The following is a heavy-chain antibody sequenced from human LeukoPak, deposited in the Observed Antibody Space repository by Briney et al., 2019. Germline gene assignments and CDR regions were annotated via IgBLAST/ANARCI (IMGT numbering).Heavy chain of an antibody. CDR1: GGSISSGGYS. Sequence: PSQTLSLTCAVSGGSISSGGYSWSWIRQPPGKGLEWIGYIYHSGSTNYNPSLKSRVTISVDTSKNQFSLKLSSVTAADTAVYYCARAALAVADNWGQGTLVTVSS. V-gene: IGHV4-30-2*01. CDR3: ARAALAVADN. CDR2: IYHSGST. D-gene: IGHD6-19*01. J-gene: IGHJ4*02.